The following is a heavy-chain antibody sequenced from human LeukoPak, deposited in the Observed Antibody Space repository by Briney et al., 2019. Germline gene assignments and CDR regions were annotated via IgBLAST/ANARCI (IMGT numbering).Heavy chain of an antibody. D-gene: IGHD6-19*01. V-gene: IGHV4-4*07. CDR1: GGSTSTYY. CDR2: IYTSGNT. J-gene: IGHJ3*01. CDR3: ARLAGTDAFDV. Sequence: PSETLSLTCTVSGGSTSTYYWSWIRQPAGKGLEWIGRIYTSGNTNYNPSLKSRVTMSIDTSKNQFSLKLSSVTAADTAVYYCARLAGTDAFDVWGQGTMVTVSS.